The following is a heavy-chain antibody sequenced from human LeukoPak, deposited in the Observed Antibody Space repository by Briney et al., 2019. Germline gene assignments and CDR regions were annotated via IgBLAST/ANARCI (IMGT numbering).Heavy chain of an antibody. V-gene: IGHV1-18*01. J-gene: IGHJ2*01. CDR1: GYTFTTHG. CDR3: ARDGYFDL. Sequence: GASVKVSCKASGYTFTTHGIARVRQAPGQGLEWMGWISAHNGNTNYAQSLQGRVTMTTDTSTNTAYMELGSLRSDDTAVYYCARDGYFDLWGRGTLVTVSS. CDR2: ISAHNGNT.